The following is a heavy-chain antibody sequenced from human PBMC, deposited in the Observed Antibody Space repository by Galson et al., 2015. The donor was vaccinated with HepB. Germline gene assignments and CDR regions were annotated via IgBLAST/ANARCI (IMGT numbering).Heavy chain of an antibody. J-gene: IGHJ4*02. CDR3: VRMGDLSGYSSC. D-gene: IGHD3-22*01. CDR1: GFTLSSYA. CDR2: ISGSGGST. Sequence: SLRLSCAASGFTLSSYAMSWVRQAPGKGLEWVSAISGSGGSTYYADSVKGRFTISRDNSKNTLYLQMNSLRAEDTALYYCVRMGDLSGYSSCWGQGTLVTVSS. V-gene: IGHV3-23*01.